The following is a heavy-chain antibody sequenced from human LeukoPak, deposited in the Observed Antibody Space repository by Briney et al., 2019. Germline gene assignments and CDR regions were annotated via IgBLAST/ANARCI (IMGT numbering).Heavy chain of an antibody. Sequence: GGSLRLSCAASGFTVSSNYMSWVRQAPGKGLEWVSVIYSGGSTYYADSVKGRFTISRDNAKNTLYLQMNSLRAEDTAVYYCAREATVVRGNTIDPWGQGTLVTVSS. CDR3: AREATVVRGNTIDP. D-gene: IGHD3-10*01. CDR2: IYSGGST. J-gene: IGHJ5*02. V-gene: IGHV3-66*01. CDR1: GFTVSSNY.